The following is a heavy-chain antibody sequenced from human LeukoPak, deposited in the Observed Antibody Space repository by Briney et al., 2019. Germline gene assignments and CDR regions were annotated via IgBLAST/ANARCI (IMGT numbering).Heavy chain of an antibody. D-gene: IGHD6-13*01. J-gene: IGHJ4*02. Sequence: ASVKLSCKASGYTFTSYDISWVRQAPGQGLEWMGWIRAYKGNTNYAQKLKGRVTMTTDTSTSTAYMELRSLRSEDSAVYSCARVPMPPYSSSWYEHFDYWGQGALVTVSS. CDR1: GYTFTSYD. CDR3: ARVPMPPYSSSWYEHFDY. CDR2: IRAYKGNT. V-gene: IGHV1-18*01.